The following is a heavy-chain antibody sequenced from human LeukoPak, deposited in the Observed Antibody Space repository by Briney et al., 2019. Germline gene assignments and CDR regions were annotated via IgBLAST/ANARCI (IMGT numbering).Heavy chain of an antibody. Sequence: GESLKISCKGSGYSFTSYWIGWVRQMPGKGLEWMGLIYPAGSETRYSPSYQGQVTISADKSNSTAYLQWTSLKASDTAMYYCATLPGDSNWFDPWGQGTLVTVSS. CDR1: GYSFTSYW. CDR2: IYPAGSET. J-gene: IGHJ5*02. V-gene: IGHV5-51*01. CDR3: ATLPGDSNWFDP. D-gene: IGHD3-10*01.